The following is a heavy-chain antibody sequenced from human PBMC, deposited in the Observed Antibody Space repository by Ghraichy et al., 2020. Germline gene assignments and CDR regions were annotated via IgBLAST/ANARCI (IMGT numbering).Heavy chain of an antibody. CDR3: ARLAYVWGSYPNYYYYGMDV. CDR2: INHSGST. CDR1: GGSFSGYY. D-gene: IGHD3-16*02. V-gene: IGHV4-34*01. J-gene: IGHJ6*02. Sequence: SQTLSLTCAVYGGSFSGYYWSWIRQPPGKGLEWIGEINHSGSTNYNPSLKSRVTISVDTSKNQFSLKLSSVTAADTAVYYCARLAYVWGSYPNYYYYGMDVWGQGTTVTVSS.